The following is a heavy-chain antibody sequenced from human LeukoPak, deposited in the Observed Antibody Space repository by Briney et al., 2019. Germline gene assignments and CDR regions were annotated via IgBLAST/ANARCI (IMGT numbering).Heavy chain of an antibody. CDR2: MNPNSGNT. J-gene: IGHJ6*03. D-gene: IGHD6-13*01. CDR1: GGTFSSYA. CDR3: ARALAAAAPDYYYYYMDV. V-gene: IGHV1-8*03. Sequence: ASVKVSCKASGGTFSSYAISWVRQAPGQGLEWMGWMNPNSGNTGYAQKFQGRVTITRNTSISTAYMELSSLRSEDTAVYYCARALAAAAPDYYYYYMDVWGKGTTVTVSS.